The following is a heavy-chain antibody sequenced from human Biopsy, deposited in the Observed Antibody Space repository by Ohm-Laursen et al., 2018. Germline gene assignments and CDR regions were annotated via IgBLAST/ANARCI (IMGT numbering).Heavy chain of an antibody. CDR1: GYTFTSYD. Sequence: GASVKVSCKASGYTFTSYDITWVRQASGQGPEWIGWLNPVSGNSNFGQKFRGRVTVTSDISISTAYMELSGLTSDDTATYYCGRAVRNQLLTDPWGQGTLVTVTS. V-gene: IGHV1-8*01. D-gene: IGHD1-7*01. CDR2: LNPVSGNS. J-gene: IGHJ5*02. CDR3: GRAVRNQLLTDP.